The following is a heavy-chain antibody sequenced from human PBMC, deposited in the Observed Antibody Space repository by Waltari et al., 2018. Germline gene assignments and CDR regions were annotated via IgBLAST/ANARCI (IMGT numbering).Heavy chain of an antibody. CDR1: GFTFSSYG. D-gene: IGHD6-13*01. Sequence: QVQLVESGGGVVQPGGSLRLSCAASGFTFSSYGMHWVRQAPGKGLEWVAFIRYDGSNKYYADSVKGRFTISRDNSKNTLYLQMNSLRAEDTAVYYCAKFSVYSSSWYSTGQDYWGQGTLVTVSS. J-gene: IGHJ4*02. V-gene: IGHV3-30*02. CDR3: AKFSVYSSSWYSTGQDY. CDR2: IRYDGSNK.